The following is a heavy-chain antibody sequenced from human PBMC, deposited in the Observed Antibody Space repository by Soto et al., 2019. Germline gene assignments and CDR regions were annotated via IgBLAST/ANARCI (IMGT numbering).Heavy chain of an antibody. J-gene: IGHJ4*02. CDR2: IIPIFGTA. V-gene: IGHV1-69*13. D-gene: IGHD1-1*01. CDR3: ARDSDVATTGWSVYFFDY. Sequence: SVKVSCKASGGTFSSYAISWVRQAPGQGLEWMGGIIPIFGTANYAQKFQGRVTITADESTSTAYMELSSLRSEDTAVYYCARDSDVATTGWSVYFFDYWGQGTLVTVSS. CDR1: GGTFSSYA.